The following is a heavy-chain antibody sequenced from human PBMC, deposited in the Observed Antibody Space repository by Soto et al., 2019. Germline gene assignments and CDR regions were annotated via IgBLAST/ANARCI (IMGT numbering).Heavy chain of an antibody. D-gene: IGHD3-10*01. J-gene: IGHJ6*02. CDR3: AAELGFGKLSVV. V-gene: IGHV1-69*01. CDR2: IIPLLGTT. Sequence: QVQVVQSGVEVRRPGSSVKVSCKASGDTFKNCVISWVRQAPGQGLEWMGGIIPLLGTTDFAQRFQGRLTITTDESTTTAYMELSRRRSEDTATYYCAAELGFGKLSVVWGQGTTVIVSS. CDR1: GDTFKNCV.